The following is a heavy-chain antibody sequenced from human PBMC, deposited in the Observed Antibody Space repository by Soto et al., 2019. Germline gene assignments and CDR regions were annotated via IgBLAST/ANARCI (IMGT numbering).Heavy chain of an antibody. CDR1: GYTFTSYG. V-gene: IGHV1-18*01. CDR2: ISAYNGNT. D-gene: IGHD2-21*02. CDR3: AVSISVVVTALSFDY. J-gene: IGHJ4*02. Sequence: QVQLVQSGAEVKKPGASVKVSCKASGYTFTSYGISWVRQAPGQGLEWMGWISAYNGNTNYAQKLQGRVTMTTDTSTSTGYMELMSLRSDDTAVYYCAVSISVVVTALSFDYWGQGTLVTVSS.